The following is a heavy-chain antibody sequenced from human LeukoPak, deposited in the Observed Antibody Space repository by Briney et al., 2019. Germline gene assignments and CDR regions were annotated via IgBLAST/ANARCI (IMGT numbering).Heavy chain of an antibody. CDR2: TYYRSKWYN. Sequence: SQTVSLTCAVSGDSVSSNSAAWNWIRQSPSRGLEWLGRTYYRSKWYNDYAVSVKSRITINPDTSKNQFSLQLNSVTPEDTAVYYCARDGLELLWFGDAGYFDYWGQGTLVTVSS. CDR3: ARDGLELLWFGDAGYFDY. CDR1: GDSVSSNSAA. J-gene: IGHJ4*02. D-gene: IGHD3-10*01. V-gene: IGHV6-1*01.